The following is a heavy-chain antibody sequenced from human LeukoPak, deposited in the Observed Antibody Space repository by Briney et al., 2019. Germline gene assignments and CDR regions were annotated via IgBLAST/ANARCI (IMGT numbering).Heavy chain of an antibody. V-gene: IGHV3-30-3*01. J-gene: IGHJ4*02. D-gene: IGHD3-10*01. Sequence: GSLGLSRAASGFTFRNYVIHWVRQAPGKGLEWVAVTSSDLNVKLYADPVKGRFTISRDNSRSTLYLQMNSLRPEDTAIYYCAREGYYGSGSPPSLYFDYWGQGTLVTVSS. CDR2: TSSDLNVK. CDR3: AREGYYGSGSPPSLYFDY. CDR1: GFTFRNYV.